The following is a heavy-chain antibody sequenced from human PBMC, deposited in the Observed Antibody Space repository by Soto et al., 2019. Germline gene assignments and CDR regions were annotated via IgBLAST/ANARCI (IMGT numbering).Heavy chain of an antibody. V-gene: IGHV1-69*01. CDR2: IIPYYNTL. CDR1: EGTFNSYA. CDR3: ASGASRWYPYFFDS. D-gene: IGHD6-13*01. Sequence: QAQVVQSGAEVRKPGSSVKLSCKASEGTFNSYAIAWVRQAPGQGLEWMGGIIPYYNTLNYAQKFQDRVTITADDSTNTVYMELRSLRSYDTAVYFCASGASRWYPYFFDSWAQGTLVTVSS. J-gene: IGHJ4*02.